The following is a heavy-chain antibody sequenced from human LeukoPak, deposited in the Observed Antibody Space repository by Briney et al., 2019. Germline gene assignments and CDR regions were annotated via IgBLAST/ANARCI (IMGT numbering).Heavy chain of an antibody. V-gene: IGHV3-23*01. CDR1: GFTFSSYA. CDR3: AKDLQTYYYDSSGYYRPNYFDY. J-gene: IGHJ4*02. D-gene: IGHD3-22*01. Sequence: GGSLRLSCAASGFTFSSYAMSWVRQAPGKGLEWVSAISGSGGSTYYADSVKGRFTISRDDSKNTLYLQMNSLRAEDTAVYYCAKDLQTYYYDSSGYYRPNYFDYWGQGTLVTVSS. CDR2: ISGSGGST.